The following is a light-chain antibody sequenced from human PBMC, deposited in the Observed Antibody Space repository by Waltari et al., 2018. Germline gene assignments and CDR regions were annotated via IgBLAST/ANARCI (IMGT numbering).Light chain of an antibody. J-gene: IGKJ1*01. CDR2: WAS. V-gene: IGKV4-1*01. Sequence: DIVMTQSPDSLAVSLGERATINCKSSQSVLYSSNNNNNLAWYQQKPRQPPKLLIYWASTRESGVPDRFSGSGSGTDFTLTINSLQAEDVAVYYCQQYYSTPRTFGQGTKVEIK. CDR1: QSVLYSSNNNNN. CDR3: QQYYSTPRT.